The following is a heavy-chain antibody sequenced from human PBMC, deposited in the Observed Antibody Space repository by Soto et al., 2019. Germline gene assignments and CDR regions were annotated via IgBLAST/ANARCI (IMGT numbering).Heavy chain of an antibody. V-gene: IGHV3-23*01. D-gene: IGHD1-26*01. Sequence: EVQLLESGAGLVQPGGSLRLSCAASGFTLSCYAMSWVRQAPGKGLEWVSTSSGSSGSTYYADSVKGRFTVSRDNSKNTRYLQMNSLRAEDTAVYHCANTVGATMKYNWFDPWGQGTLVNVAA. CDR1: GFTLSCYA. CDR3: ANTVGATMKYNWFDP. CDR2: SSGSSGST. J-gene: IGHJ5*02.